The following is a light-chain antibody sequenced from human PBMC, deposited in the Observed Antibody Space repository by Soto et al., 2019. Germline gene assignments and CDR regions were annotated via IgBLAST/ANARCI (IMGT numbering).Light chain of an antibody. CDR1: QDIRNY. CDR3: QQYGDLPYT. Sequence: DLQMTQSASSLSASVGDKVTITCQASQDIRNYLNWYQQKPGKAPKLLIFDASNLDTGVPSKFSGSGSGTDFTFTINSLQPEDVATYFCQQYGDLPYTFGQGTKLEIK. V-gene: IGKV1-33*01. J-gene: IGKJ2*01. CDR2: DAS.